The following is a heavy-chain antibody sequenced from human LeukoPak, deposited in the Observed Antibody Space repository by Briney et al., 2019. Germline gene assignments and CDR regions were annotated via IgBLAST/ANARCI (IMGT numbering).Heavy chain of an antibody. J-gene: IGHJ6*02. CDR2: IYHSGST. CDR3: ARDFRERRGITGPHGMDV. V-gene: IGHV4-59*12. D-gene: IGHD1-20*01. Sequence: SETLSLTCTVSGGSISSYYWSWIRQPPGKGLEWIGEIYHSGSTNYNPSLKSRVTISIDKSKNQFSLKLSSVIAADTAVYYCARDFRERRGITGPHGMDVWGQGTTVTVSS. CDR1: GGSISSYY.